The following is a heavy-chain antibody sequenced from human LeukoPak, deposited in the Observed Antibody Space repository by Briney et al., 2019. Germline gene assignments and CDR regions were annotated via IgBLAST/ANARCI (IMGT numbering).Heavy chain of an antibody. V-gene: IGHV1-69*04. Sequence: SVKVSCKASGGTFSSYTISWVRQAPGQGLEWMGRIIPILGIANYAQKFQGRVTITADKSTSTAYMELSSLRSEDTAVYYCARDYYDSSGYIPNGAFDIWGQGKMVTVSS. CDR2: IIPILGIA. CDR3: ARDYYDSSGYIPNGAFDI. CDR1: GGTFSSYT. D-gene: IGHD3-22*01. J-gene: IGHJ3*02.